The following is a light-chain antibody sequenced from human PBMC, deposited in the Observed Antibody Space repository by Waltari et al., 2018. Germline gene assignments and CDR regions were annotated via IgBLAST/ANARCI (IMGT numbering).Light chain of an antibody. CDR2: GAS. J-gene: IGKJ1*01. CDR1: QSLSRTY. Sequence: EIVLTQSPGTLSLSPGERATLSCRASQSLSRTYLAWYHQRPGQPPRLRISGASHRAAAVPDWFSGGVSVTDCTLTISRLEPAAFALYYCQQYVRSPWPFGHGTRVEIK. CDR3: QQYVRSPWP. V-gene: IGKV3-20*01.